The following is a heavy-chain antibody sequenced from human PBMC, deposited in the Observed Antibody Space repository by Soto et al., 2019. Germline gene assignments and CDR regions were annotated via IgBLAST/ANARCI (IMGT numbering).Heavy chain of an antibody. V-gene: IGHV3-30*04. CDR1: GFTFSTYA. CDR2: ISYDGSDK. J-gene: IGHJ4*02. Sequence: GGSLRLSCAASGFTFSTYAMHWVRQAPGKGLEWVAVISYDGSDKYYADSVKGRFTISRDNSKNTLYLQMNSLRAEDTAVYYCAKDPGPQYFDYWGQGTLVTVSS. CDR3: AKDPGPQYFDY.